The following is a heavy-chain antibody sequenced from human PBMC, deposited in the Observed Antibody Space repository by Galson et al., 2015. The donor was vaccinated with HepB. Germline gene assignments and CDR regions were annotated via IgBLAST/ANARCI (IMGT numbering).Heavy chain of an antibody. CDR1: GFSLSTTGVG. Sequence: PALVKPTQTLTLTCTFSGFSLSTTGVGVGWIRQPPGKALEWLALIYWDDDKRYTSSLKNRLTITKDTSKNQVVLSITNMDPVDTAIYYCAHRPGYSSRWDQEAWDWFDSWGQGTLVTVSS. J-gene: IGHJ5*01. CDR3: AHRPGYSSRWDQEAWDWFDS. CDR2: IYWDDDK. V-gene: IGHV2-5*02. D-gene: IGHD6-13*01.